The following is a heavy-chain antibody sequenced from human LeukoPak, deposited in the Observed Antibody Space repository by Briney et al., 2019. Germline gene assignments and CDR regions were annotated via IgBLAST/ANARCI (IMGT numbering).Heavy chain of an antibody. J-gene: IGHJ4*02. CDR3: ARDRGGSSWYNYYDA. D-gene: IGHD6-13*01. Sequence: SETLSLTCTVSGDSISNNYWRWLRQPAGKGLEWISRIHFNGNTDYNPSLKSRVTTSIDTPRNQFSLKLSAVTAADTAVFYCARDRGGSSWYNYYDAWGQGILVTVSS. CDR1: GDSISNNY. CDR2: IHFNGNT. V-gene: IGHV4-4*07.